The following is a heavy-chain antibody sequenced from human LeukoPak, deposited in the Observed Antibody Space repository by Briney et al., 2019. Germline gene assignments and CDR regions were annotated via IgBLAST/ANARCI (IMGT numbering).Heavy chain of an antibody. Sequence: SQTLSLTCAISGDSVSSNSAAWNWIRQSPSRGLEWLGRSYYRSKWISDYAVSVKSRMTINADTSKNQFSLQVNSVTPEDTAVYYCARKGTVTTPFDYWGQGILVTVSS. CDR3: ARKGTVTTPFDY. J-gene: IGHJ4*02. CDR2: SYYRSKWIS. D-gene: IGHD1/OR15-1a*01. V-gene: IGHV6-1*01. CDR1: GDSVSSNSAA.